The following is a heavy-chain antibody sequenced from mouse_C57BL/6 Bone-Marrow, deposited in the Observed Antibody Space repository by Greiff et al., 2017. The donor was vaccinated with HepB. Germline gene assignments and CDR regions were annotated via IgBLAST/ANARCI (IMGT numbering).Heavy chain of an antibody. V-gene: IGHV2-2*01. CDR1: GFSLTSYG. Sequence: QVQLQQSGPGLVQHSQSLSITCTVSGFSLTSYGVHWVRQSPGKGLEWLGVIWSGGSTDYNAAFISRLSISKDNSKSQVFFKMNSLQADDTAIYYCARGPFDYWGQGTTLTVSS. CDR2: IWSGGST. J-gene: IGHJ2*01. CDR3: ARGPFDY.